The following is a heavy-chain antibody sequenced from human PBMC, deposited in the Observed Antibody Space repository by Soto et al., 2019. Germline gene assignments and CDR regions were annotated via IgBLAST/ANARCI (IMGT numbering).Heavy chain of an antibody. D-gene: IGHD2-15*01. CDR3: AREYCSGGSCYLWFDP. J-gene: IGHJ5*02. Sequence: ASVKVSCKASGYTFTSYDINWVRQATGQGLEWMGWMNPNSGNTGYAQKFQGRVTMTRNTSISTAYMELSSLRSEDTAVYYCAREYCSGGSCYLWFDPWGQGTLVTVSS. CDR2: MNPNSGNT. V-gene: IGHV1-8*01. CDR1: GYTFTSYD.